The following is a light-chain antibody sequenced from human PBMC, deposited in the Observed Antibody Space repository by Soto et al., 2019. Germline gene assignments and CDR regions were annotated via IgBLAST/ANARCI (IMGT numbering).Light chain of an antibody. V-gene: IGLV2-14*03. Sequence: QSALTQPASVSGSPGQSITISCTGTSREVGASNYVSWYQQHPGKAPKLIIYDVTHRPSGVSNRFSASKSGNTAYLTISGFQAEDEADYHCSSSTSSHTLVFGGATKLTVL. CDR3: SSSTSSHTLV. J-gene: IGLJ3*02. CDR2: DVT. CDR1: SREVGASNY.